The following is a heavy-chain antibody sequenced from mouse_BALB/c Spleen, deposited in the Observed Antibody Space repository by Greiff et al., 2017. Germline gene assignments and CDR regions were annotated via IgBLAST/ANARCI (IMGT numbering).Heavy chain of an antibody. J-gene: IGHJ3*01. D-gene: IGHD1-1*01. Sequence: VQLKQSGPELVKPGASVKMSCKASGYTFTSYVMHWVKQKPGQGLEWIGYIDPFNGGTSYNQKFKGKATLTVDKSSSTAYMHLSSLTSEDSAVYYCAREIYYGSSPFAYWGQGTLVTVSA. CDR3: AREIYYGSSPFAY. V-gene: IGHV1-14*01. CDR2: IDPFNGGT. CDR1: GYTFTSYV.